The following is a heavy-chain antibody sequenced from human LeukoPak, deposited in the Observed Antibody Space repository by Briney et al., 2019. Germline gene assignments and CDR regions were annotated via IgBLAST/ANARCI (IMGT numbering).Heavy chain of an antibody. CDR1: GFTFDNFD. Sequence: GGSLRLSCAASGFTFDNFDMIWVRQAPGKGLEWVSAINWNGGGTGHADSVKGRFTISRDNAKNSLDLQMNSLRTEDTALYHCARKGYGSGSYYFDYWGQGTLVTVSS. V-gene: IGHV3-20*01. CDR2: INWNGGGT. J-gene: IGHJ4*02. CDR3: ARKGYGSGSYYFDY. D-gene: IGHD3-10*01.